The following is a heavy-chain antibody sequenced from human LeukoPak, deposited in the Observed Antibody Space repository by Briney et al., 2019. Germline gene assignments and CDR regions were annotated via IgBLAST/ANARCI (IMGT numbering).Heavy chain of an antibody. D-gene: IGHD3-22*01. V-gene: IGHV3-74*01. CDR3: ARVLCSRGYCYYFDH. CDR2: INTDGSTT. CDR1: GFTFSAHW. Sequence: GGSLRLSCAVSGFTFSAHWMHWVRQAPGKGLVWVSRINTDGSTTNYADSVKGRFTISRDNAKNTLYLQMDSLRAEDTAVYYCARVLCSRGYCYYFDHWGQGNLVTVSS. J-gene: IGHJ4*02.